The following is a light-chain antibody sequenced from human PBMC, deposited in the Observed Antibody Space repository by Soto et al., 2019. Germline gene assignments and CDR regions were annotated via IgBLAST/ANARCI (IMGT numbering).Light chain of an antibody. CDR3: QQSYSTPIT. V-gene: IGKV1-39*01. CDR2: AAS. Sequence: DIQMTQSPPSLSASVGDRVTIACRASQSITFYLNWYQQKPGKAPKLLIYAASSLQSGVPSRFSGSGSGTDFTLTISSLQPEDFATYYCQQSYSTPITFGQGTRLEIK. J-gene: IGKJ5*01. CDR1: QSITFY.